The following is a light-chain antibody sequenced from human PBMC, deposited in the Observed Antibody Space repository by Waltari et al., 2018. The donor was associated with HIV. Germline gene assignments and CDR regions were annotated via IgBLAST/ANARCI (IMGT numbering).Light chain of an antibody. V-gene: IGLV1-44*01. CDR3: ATWDDSLNAWV. CDR2: SYG. Sequence: QSVLNQSPSASGTPGQRVIISCSGSSSNIGSNTVTWYQQFPGTAPKLLIYSYGQRPSGVPERFSGSKSATSASLAISGLRSEDEADYYCATWDDSLNAWVFGGGTKLTFL. CDR1: SSNIGSNT. J-gene: IGLJ3*02.